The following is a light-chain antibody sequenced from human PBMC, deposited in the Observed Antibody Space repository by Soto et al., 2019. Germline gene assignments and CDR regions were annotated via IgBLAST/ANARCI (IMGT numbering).Light chain of an antibody. CDR1: QGISSY. J-gene: IGKJ2*01. CDR3: QQLNAYPYI. CDR2: AAS. V-gene: IGKV1-9*01. Sequence: IQLTQSPSSLSASVGDRVTITCRASQGISSYFAWYQQKPGKAPKVLIYAASTLQNGVPPRFSGSGSGTDFTLTISSRQPEDFATYYCQQLNAYPYIFGQGTQLEIK.